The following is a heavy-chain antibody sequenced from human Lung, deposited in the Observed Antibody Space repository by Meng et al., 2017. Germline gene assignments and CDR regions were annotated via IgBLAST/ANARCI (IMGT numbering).Heavy chain of an antibody. V-gene: IGHV6-1*01. J-gene: IGHJ4*02. D-gene: IGHD6-19*01. CDR3: ARSQQWLDS. Sequence: QVQLQQSGPGLVKPSQTLSPTCAISGDRVSTNSAAWNWFRQSPSRGLEWLRRTYYRSKWYNGYAVSVRSRITINPDTSKNQFSPQLNSVTPEDTAVYYCARSQQWLDSWGQGTLVPSPQ. CDR2: TYYRSKWYN. CDR1: GDRVSTNSAA.